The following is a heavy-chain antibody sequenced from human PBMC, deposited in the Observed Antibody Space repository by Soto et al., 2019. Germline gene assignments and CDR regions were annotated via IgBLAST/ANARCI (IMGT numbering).Heavy chain of an antibody. CDR1: GGSISTYY. CDR3: ARGPGGFGELSLDY. D-gene: IGHD3-10*01. V-gene: IGHV4-4*07. Sequence: QVQLQEWGPGLVKPSETLSLTCSVSGGSISTYYWRWIRQPAGKGLEWIGRIYSGGSTNFNPSLRSRVTVSVDMSKNQFSLKLTSVTAADTAVYYCARGPGGFGELSLDYWGQGTLVTVSS. CDR2: IYSGGST. J-gene: IGHJ4*02.